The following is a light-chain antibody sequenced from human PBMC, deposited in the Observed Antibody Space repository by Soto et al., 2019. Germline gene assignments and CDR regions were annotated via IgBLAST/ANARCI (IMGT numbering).Light chain of an antibody. CDR1: SSDVGGYNY. Sequence: QSALTQPASVSGSPGQSITISCTGTSSDVGGYNYVSWYQQHPGKAPKLMIYEVSNRPSGVSNRFSGPKSGNTASLTISGLQAEDEADYYCSSYTSSSTLVLGGGTKVTVL. J-gene: IGLJ3*02. V-gene: IGLV2-14*01. CDR3: SSYTSSSTLV. CDR2: EVS.